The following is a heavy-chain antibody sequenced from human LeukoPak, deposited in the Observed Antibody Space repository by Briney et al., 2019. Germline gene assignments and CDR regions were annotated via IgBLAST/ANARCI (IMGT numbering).Heavy chain of an antibody. D-gene: IGHD5-12*01. CDR1: GGSISSGGYY. V-gene: IGHV4-30-2*01. CDR2: IYHSGRT. CDR3: ARGSNSGYDSRGPLYYYYYYMDV. J-gene: IGHJ6*03. Sequence: PSETLSLTCTVSGGSISSGGYYWSWIRQPPGKGLEWIGYIYHSGRTYYNPSLKSRVTISVDRSKNQFSLKLSSVTAADTAVYYCARGSNSGYDSRGPLYYYYYYMDVWGKGTTVTVSS.